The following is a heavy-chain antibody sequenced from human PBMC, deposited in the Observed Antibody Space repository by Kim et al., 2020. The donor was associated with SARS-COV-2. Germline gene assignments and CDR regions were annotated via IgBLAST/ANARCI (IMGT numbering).Heavy chain of an antibody. Sequence: GESLKISCKGSGYSFTSYWIGWVRQMPGKGLEWMGIIYPGDSDTRYSPSFQGQVTISADKSISTAYLQWSSLKASDTAMYYCARHTGPLKGYQLLFDPWGQGTLVTVSA. CDR2: IYPGDSDT. CDR3: ARHTGPLKGYQLLFDP. J-gene: IGHJ5*02. CDR1: GYSFTSYW. D-gene: IGHD2-2*01. V-gene: IGHV5-51*01.